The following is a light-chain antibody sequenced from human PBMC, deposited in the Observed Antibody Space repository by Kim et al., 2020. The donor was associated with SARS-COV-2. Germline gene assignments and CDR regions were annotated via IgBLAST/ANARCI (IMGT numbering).Light chain of an antibody. CDR2: GAS. Sequence: SPGERATLSCRASQSVNSKLAWYQQKPGQAPRLLISGASSRASGVPARFSGTGSGTEFTLTISSLQSEDFAVYYCQQYNNWPPWTFGQGTKVDIK. V-gene: IGKV3-15*01. J-gene: IGKJ1*01. CDR1: QSVNSK. CDR3: QQYNNWPPWT.